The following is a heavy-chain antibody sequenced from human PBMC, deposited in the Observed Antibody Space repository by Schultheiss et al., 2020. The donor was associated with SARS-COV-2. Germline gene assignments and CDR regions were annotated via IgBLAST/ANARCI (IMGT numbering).Heavy chain of an antibody. CDR3: AKEARPFSSTCYDY. D-gene: IGHD2-2*01. CDR2: IYHSGST. J-gene: IGHJ4*02. V-gene: IGHV4-39*07. CDR1: GGSVNSGISY. Sequence: SETLSLTCTVSGGSVNSGISYWTWIRQPPGKGLEWIGSIYHSGSTYYNPSLKSRVTISVDTSKNQFSLKLSSVTAADTAVYYCAKEARPFSSTCYDYWGQGTPVTVSS.